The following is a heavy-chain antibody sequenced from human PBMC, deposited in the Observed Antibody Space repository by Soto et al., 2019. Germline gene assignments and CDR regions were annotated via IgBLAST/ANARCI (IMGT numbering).Heavy chain of an antibody. J-gene: IGHJ6*02. CDR3: ARDPSPWDFWSGSHYYYGMDV. Sequence: QVQLQESGPGLVKPSETLSLTCTVSGGSISSYYWSWIRQPPGKGLEWIGYIYYSGSTNYNPSLKGRVTISVDTSKNQFSLKLSSVTAADTAVYYCARDPSPWDFWSGSHYYYGMDVWGQGTTVTVSS. CDR1: GGSISSYY. D-gene: IGHD3-3*01. V-gene: IGHV4-59*01. CDR2: IYYSGST.